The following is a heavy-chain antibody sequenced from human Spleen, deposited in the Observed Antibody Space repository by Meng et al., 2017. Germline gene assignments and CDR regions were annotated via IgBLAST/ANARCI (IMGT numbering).Heavy chain of an antibody. J-gene: IGHJ3*02. D-gene: IGHD3-3*01. CDR2: INTNTGNP. Sequence: ASVKVSCKASGYTFTSYAMNWVRQAPGQGLEWMGWINTNTGNPTYAQGFTGRFVFSLDTSVSTAYLQISSLKAEDTAVYYCARPLLRFLEWPDCDDAFDIWGQGTMVTVSS. CDR1: GYTFTSYA. V-gene: IGHV7-4-1*02. CDR3: ARPLLRFLEWPDCDDAFDI.